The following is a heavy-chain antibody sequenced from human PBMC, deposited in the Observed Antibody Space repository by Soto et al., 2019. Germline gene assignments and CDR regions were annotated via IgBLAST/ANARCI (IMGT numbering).Heavy chain of an antibody. CDR2: ISGSGGST. Sequence: EVQLLESGGGLVQPGRSLRLSCAASGLTFSSYAMRWVRQAPGKGLEWVSAISGSGGSTYYADSVKGRFTISRDNSKNTLYLQMNSLRAEDTAVYYCAFNWNYDYWGQGTLVTVSS. D-gene: IGHD1-7*01. CDR1: GLTFSSYA. V-gene: IGHV3-23*01. J-gene: IGHJ4*02. CDR3: AFNWNYDY.